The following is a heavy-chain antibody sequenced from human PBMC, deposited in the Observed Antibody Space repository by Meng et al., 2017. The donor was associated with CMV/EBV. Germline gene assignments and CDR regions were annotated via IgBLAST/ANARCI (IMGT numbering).Heavy chain of an antibody. Sequence: YLVESGGGLVQPGGSLRLSYAASGLPISNYWMSWVRQAPGKGLEWVANIKNDGSERYYVDSVKGRFSISRDNADNSLYLQMNNLRAEDTAVYYCRLGHYSQDWGQGTLVTVSS. CDR3: RLGHYSQD. V-gene: IGHV3-7*02. CDR2: IKNDGSER. CDR1: GLPISNYW. J-gene: IGHJ4*02. D-gene: IGHD4-17*01.